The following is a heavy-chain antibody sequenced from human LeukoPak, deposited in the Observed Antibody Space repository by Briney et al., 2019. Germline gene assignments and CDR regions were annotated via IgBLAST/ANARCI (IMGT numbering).Heavy chain of an antibody. D-gene: IGHD5-18*01. Sequence: GASVKVSCKVSGYTLTELSMHWVRQAPGKGLEWMGGFDPEDGETIYAQKFQGRVTMTEDTSTDTAYMELSSLRSEDTAVYYCATSVYGYVGFDYWGQGTLVTASS. CDR3: ATSVYGYVGFDY. J-gene: IGHJ4*02. V-gene: IGHV1-24*01. CDR1: GYTLTELS. CDR2: FDPEDGET.